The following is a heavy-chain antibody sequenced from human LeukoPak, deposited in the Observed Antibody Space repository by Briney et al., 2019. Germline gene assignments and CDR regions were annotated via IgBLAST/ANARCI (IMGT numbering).Heavy chain of an antibody. D-gene: IGHD3-10*01. V-gene: IGHV5-51*01. J-gene: IGHJ4*02. CDR2: ISPDDSYT. CDR3: ARYTGSFTPLDY. Sequence: GESLKISCEGSGYFFNTYWAAWVRQTPGKGLEWMGIISPDDSYTRYSPSFAGHITISADKSISTAYLQWTSLKASDSATYYCARYTGSFTPLDYWGQGTLVTVSS. CDR1: GYFFNTYW.